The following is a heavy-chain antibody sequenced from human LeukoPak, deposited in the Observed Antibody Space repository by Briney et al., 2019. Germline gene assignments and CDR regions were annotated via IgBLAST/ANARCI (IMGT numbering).Heavy chain of an antibody. V-gene: IGHV3-15*01. CDR3: TTDRVPGWYYYYVDV. Sequence: NSGGSLRLSCAASGFTFSNAWMSWVRQAPGKGLEWVGRIKSKTDGGTTDYAAPVKGRFTISRDDSKNTLYLQMNSLKTEDTAVYYCTTDRVPGWYYYYVDVWGKGTTVTVSS. D-gene: IGHD3-3*01. CDR1: GFTFSNAW. J-gene: IGHJ6*03. CDR2: IKSKTDGGTT.